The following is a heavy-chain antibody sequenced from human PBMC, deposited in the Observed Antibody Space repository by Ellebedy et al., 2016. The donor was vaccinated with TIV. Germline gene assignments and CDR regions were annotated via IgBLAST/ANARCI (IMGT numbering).Heavy chain of an antibody. CDR3: ARGFRYGSGRWPLDY. D-gene: IGHD4-23*01. CDR2: INPSGGST. CDR1: GYTFTSYY. Sequence: AASVKVSCKASGYTFTSYYMHWVRQAPGQWLEWMGIINPSGGSTSYAQKFQGRVTMTRDTSTSTGYMELRSLRSDDTAVYYCARGFRYGSGRWPLDYWGQGTLVTVSS. V-gene: IGHV1-46*01. J-gene: IGHJ4*02.